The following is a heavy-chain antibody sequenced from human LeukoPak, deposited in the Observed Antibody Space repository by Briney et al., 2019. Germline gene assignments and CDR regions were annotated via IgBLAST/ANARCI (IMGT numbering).Heavy chain of an antibody. CDR2: ISYDGRDK. CDR1: GFTFSSYW. D-gene: IGHD5-12*01. Sequence: PGGSLRLSCAASGFTFSSYWMSWVRQAPGKGLEWVTFISYDGRDKYYVDSVKGRFTISRDNSKNTVYLQMNSLRVEDTAIYYCARDHEWLRLDYWGQGSLVTVSS. J-gene: IGHJ4*02. V-gene: IGHV3-30*03. CDR3: ARDHEWLRLDY.